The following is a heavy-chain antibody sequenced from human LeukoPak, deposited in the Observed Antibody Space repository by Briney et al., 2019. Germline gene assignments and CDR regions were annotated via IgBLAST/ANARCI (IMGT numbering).Heavy chain of an antibody. V-gene: IGHV1-18*01. CDR2: ISTYTDNT. D-gene: IGHD3-16*01. CDR3: ARGGISGGGALDI. Sequence: AASVKVSCKASGYTFTSYDITWVRQAPGQGLEWMGWISTYTDNTNYEQKFQGRVTMTTETSSSTVYMELRSLRSDDTAVYYCARGGISGGGALDIWGQGTTVTVSS. CDR1: GYTFTSYD. J-gene: IGHJ3*02.